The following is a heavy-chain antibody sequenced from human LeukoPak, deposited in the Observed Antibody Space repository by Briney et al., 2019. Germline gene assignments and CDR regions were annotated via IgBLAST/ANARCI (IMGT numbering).Heavy chain of an antibody. V-gene: IGHV3-48*02. CDR1: GFTFSSYS. J-gene: IGHJ4*02. Sequence: GGSLRLSCAASGFTFSSYSMNWVRQAPGKGLEWVSYISSSSSTIYYADSVKGRFTISRDKAKNSLYLQMNSLRDEDTAVYYCARDVLRYFDWSPDYYFDYWGQGTLVTVSS. D-gene: IGHD3-9*01. CDR3: ARDVLRYFDWSPDYYFDY. CDR2: ISSSSSTI.